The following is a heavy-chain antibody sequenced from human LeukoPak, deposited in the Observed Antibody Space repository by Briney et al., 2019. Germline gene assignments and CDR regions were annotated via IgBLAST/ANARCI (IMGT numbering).Heavy chain of an antibody. J-gene: IGHJ6*03. CDR2: MNPNSGNT. D-gene: IGHD3-10*01. V-gene: IGHV1-8*01. CDR3: ARGESNFYYYYMDV. CDR1: GYTLTSYD. Sequence: ASVKVSCKASGYTLTSYDINWVRQATGQGLEWMGWMNPNSGNTGYAQKFQGRVTMTRNTSISTAYMELSSLRSEDTAVYYCARGESNFYYYYMDVWGKGTTVTISS.